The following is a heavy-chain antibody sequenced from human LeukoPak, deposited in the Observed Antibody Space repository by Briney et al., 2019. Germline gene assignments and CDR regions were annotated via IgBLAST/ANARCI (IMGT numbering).Heavy chain of an antibody. J-gene: IGHJ4*02. CDR3: ARSGCSGGTCYPYFDY. D-gene: IGHD2-15*01. CDR1: GFTFSSYS. CDR2: ISSSSSYI. V-gene: IGHV3-21*01. Sequence: GGSLRLSCAASGFTFSSYSMNWVRQAPGKGLEWVSSISSSSSYIYYADSVKGRFIISRDNAKNSLYLQMNSLRDEDTAVYYCARSGCSGGTCYPYFDYWGQGTLVTVSS.